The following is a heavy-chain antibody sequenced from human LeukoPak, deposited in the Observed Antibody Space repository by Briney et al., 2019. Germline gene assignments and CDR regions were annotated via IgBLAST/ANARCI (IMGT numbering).Heavy chain of an antibody. CDR1: GYTFTGYH. D-gene: IGHD3-3*01. CDR3: ARELVDFWSGYYFDY. V-gene: IGHV1-2*06. Sequence: GASVKVSCKASGYTFTGYHMHWVRQAPGQGLEWMGRINPNSGDTNYAQKFQGRVTMTRDTSISTAYVELSRLRSDDTAVYYCARELVDFWSGYYFDYWGQGTLVTVSS. J-gene: IGHJ4*02. CDR2: INPNSGDT.